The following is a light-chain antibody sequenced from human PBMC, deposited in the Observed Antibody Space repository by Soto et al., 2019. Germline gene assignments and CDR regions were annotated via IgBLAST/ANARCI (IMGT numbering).Light chain of an antibody. CDR2: GAS. CDR1: QSISSN. V-gene: IGKV3-15*01. J-gene: IGKJ1*01. Sequence: EIVMTQSPATLSVSPGEGATLSCRASQSISSNLAWYQQKPGQAPRLLITGASTRATGIAARISGSGSGTEFTLTISRLQSEDFAVYYCQQYSNWPLTFGQGTKVEIK. CDR3: QQYSNWPLT.